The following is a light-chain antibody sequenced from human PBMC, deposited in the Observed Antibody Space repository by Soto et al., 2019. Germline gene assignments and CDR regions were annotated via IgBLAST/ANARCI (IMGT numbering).Light chain of an antibody. J-gene: IGKJ1*01. V-gene: IGKV1-5*01. Sequence: DIQMTQSPSTLSASIGDRVTITCRASQNINNWIAWYQQKPGKAPKFLIYDASTLESGVPSRFSGSGFGTEFSFTISSLQPDDFGSYYCQHMRTFGQGTKVEMK. CDR2: DAS. CDR3: QHMRT. CDR1: QNINNW.